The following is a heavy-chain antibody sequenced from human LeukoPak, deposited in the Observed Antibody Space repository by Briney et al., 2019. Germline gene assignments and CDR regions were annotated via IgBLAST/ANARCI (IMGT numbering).Heavy chain of an antibody. V-gene: IGHV4-34*01. Sequence: PSETLSLTCAVYGGSFSGYYWSWLRQPPGKGLEWIGEINHSGSTNYNPSLKSRVTISVDTSKNQFSLKLSSVTAADTAVYYCARRSSKWLALYYYYYMDVWGKGTTVTISS. CDR1: GGSFSGYY. J-gene: IGHJ6*03. CDR3: ARRSSKWLALYYYYYMDV. CDR2: INHSGST. D-gene: IGHD6-19*01.